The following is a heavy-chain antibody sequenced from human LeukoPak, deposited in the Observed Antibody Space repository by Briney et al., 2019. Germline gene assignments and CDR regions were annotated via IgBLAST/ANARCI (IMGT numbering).Heavy chain of an antibody. CDR1: GFTFSSSG. J-gene: IGHJ4*02. CDR3: AKGGSSWYPDY. D-gene: IGHD6-13*01. V-gene: IGHV3-30*02. CDR2: IRHDGSYK. Sequence: GGSLRLSCAASGFTFSSSGMHWVRQAPGKGLEWVAFIRHDGSYKYYADSVKGRFTISRDNSGNTLNLQMNSLRAEDTAVHYCAKGGSSWYPDYWGQGTLVTVSS.